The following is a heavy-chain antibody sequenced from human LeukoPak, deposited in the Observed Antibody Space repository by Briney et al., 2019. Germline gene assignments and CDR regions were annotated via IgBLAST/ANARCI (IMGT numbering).Heavy chain of an antibody. D-gene: IGHD4-11*01. V-gene: IGHV3-30-3*01. CDR1: GFTFSSYA. J-gene: IGHJ3*02. CDR3: ARELPSKHTPGAFDI. Sequence: PGGSLTLSCAASGFTFSSYAMHWVRQAPGKGLEWVAVISYDGSNKYYADSVKGRFTISRDNSKNTLYLQMNSLRAEDTAVYYCARELPSKHTPGAFDIWGQGTMVTVSS. CDR2: ISYDGSNK.